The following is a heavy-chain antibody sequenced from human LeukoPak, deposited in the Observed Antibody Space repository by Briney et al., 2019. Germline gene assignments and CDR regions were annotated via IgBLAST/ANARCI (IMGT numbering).Heavy chain of an antibody. CDR3: ARGLRRSSGPAAICCYYYGMDV. V-gene: IGHV1-8*01. Sequence: ASVKVSCKASGYTFTSYDINWVRQATGQGLEWMGWMNPNSGNTGYAQKFQGRVTMTRSTSISTAYMELSSLRSEDTAVYYCARGLRRSSGPAAICCYYYGMDVWGQGTTVTVSS. CDR2: MNPNSGNT. D-gene: IGHD2-2*01. CDR1: GYTFTSYD. J-gene: IGHJ6*02.